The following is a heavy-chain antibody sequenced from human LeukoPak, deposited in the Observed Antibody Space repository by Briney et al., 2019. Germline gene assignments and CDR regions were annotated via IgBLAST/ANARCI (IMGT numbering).Heavy chain of an antibody. J-gene: IGHJ4*02. CDR3: TRDILSGWYYFDF. D-gene: IGHD6-19*01. CDR2: IRSKRFGGAT. CDR1: GFTFGDYA. V-gene: IGHV3-49*04. Sequence: GGFLRLSCIASGFTFGDYAMSWVRQAPGKGLEWVGFIRSKRFGGATEYAASVKGRFTISRDDSKSVAYLHLNSLKTEDTAVYFCTRDILSGWYYFDFWGQGTLVTVSS.